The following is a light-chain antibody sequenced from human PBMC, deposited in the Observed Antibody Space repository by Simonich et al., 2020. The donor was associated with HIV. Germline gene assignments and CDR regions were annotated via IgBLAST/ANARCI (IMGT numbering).Light chain of an antibody. J-gene: IGKJ2*01. V-gene: IGKV4-1*01. CDR2: WSS. Sequence: DIVMTQSPDSLAVSLGERATINCKSSQRILYRSNNRIYLAWYQQKPEQHPKLLTSWSSTRESGVPDRFSDSGSGTDFTLTISSLQAEDVALYYCQQYYSTPMYTFGQGTKLEIK. CDR3: QQYYSTPMYT. CDR1: QRILYRSNNRIY.